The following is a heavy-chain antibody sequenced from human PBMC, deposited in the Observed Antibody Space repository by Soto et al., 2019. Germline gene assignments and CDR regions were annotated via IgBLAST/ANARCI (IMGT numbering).Heavy chain of an antibody. V-gene: IGHV3-30*18. CDR2: ISYDGSNK. CDR1: GFTFSSYG. CDR3: AKDHPEWGMDV. J-gene: IGHJ6*02. D-gene: IGHD2-8*01. Sequence: PGGSLRLSCAASGFTFSSYGMHWVRQAPGKGLEWVAVISYDGSNKYYADSVKGRFTISRDNSKNTLYLQMNSLRAEDTAVYYCAKDHPEWGMDVWGQGTTVTVSS.